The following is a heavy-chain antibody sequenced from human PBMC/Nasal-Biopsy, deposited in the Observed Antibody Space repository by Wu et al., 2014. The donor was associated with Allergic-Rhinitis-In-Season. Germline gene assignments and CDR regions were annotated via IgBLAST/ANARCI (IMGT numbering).Heavy chain of an antibody. J-gene: IGHJ4*02. D-gene: IGHD2-8*01. CDR3: ARSRGLSPNPHYLDY. CDR1: GDSMSNYY. V-gene: IGHV4-59*08. Sequence: CTVSGDSMSNYYWTWIRHVPGKELEWIGYIYYTAITNYNPSLESRVTISLDTPNNQFSLKMTSVTATDTAVYYCARSRGLSPNPHYLDYWGQGTLVTVSS. CDR2: IYYTAIT.